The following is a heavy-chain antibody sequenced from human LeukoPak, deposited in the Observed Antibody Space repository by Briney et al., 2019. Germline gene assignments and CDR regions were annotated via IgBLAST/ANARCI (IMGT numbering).Heavy chain of an antibody. J-gene: IGHJ3*02. Sequence: PSETLSLTCAVSGAPISSNNWWWSWVRQPPGKGLEWIGEIYHSGSTNYNPSLKSRVTMSVDKSKNQFSLKLSSVTAADTAVYYCTRRAGTDSNGAFDIWGQGTMVTVSS. CDR3: TRRAGTDSNGAFDI. CDR2: IYHSGST. CDR1: GAPISSNNW. V-gene: IGHV4-4*02. D-gene: IGHD6-19*01.